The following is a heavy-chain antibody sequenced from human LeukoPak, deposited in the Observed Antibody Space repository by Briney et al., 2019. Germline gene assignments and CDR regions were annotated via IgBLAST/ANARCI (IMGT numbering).Heavy chain of an antibody. V-gene: IGHV4-31*03. D-gene: IGHD2-2*01. CDR3: ARGSTDCSLSWFDP. Sequence: SETLSLTCTVSGGSISSGGYYCSWIRQHPGKGLEWIGYIYYSGSTYYNPSLKSRVTISVDTSKNQFSLKLSSVTAADTAMYYCARGSTDCSLSWFDPWGQGTLVTVSS. CDR1: GGSISSGGYY. CDR2: IYYSGST. J-gene: IGHJ5*02.